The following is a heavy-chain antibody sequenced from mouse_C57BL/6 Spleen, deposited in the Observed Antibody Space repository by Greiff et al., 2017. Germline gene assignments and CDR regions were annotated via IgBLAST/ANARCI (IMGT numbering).Heavy chain of an antibody. D-gene: IGHD1-1*01. V-gene: IGHV1-69*01. J-gene: IGHJ4*01. Sequence: QVQLQQPGAELVMPGASVKLSCKASGYTFTSYWMHWVKQRPGQGLEWIGEIDPSDSYTNYNQKFKGKSTLTVDKSSSTAYMQLSSLTSEDSAVYCCAVTTVIATPYAMDYWGQGTSVTVSS. CDR3: AVTTVIATPYAMDY. CDR1: GYTFTSYW. CDR2: IDPSDSYT.